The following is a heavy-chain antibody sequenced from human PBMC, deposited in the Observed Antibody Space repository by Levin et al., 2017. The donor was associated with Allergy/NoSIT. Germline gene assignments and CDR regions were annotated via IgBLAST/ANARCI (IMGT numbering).Heavy chain of an antibody. CDR3: ARDRTGYSSPFDY. CDR2: IYYSGST. Sequence: TTGGSLRLSCTVSGGSISSSSYYWGWIRQPPGKGLEWIGSIYYSGSTYSNPSLKSRVTISVDTSKNQFSLKLSSVTAADTAVYYCARDRTGYSSPFDYWGQGTLVTVSS. CDR1: GGSISSSSYY. V-gene: IGHV4-39*07. D-gene: IGHD6-13*01. J-gene: IGHJ4*02.